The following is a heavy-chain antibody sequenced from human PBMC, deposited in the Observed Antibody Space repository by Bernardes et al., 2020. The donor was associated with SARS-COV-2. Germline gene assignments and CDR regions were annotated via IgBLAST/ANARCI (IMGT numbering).Heavy chain of an antibody. CDR1: GYIFTSHG. J-gene: IGHJ4*02. V-gene: IGHV1-18*04. D-gene: IGHD4-17*01. CDR2: ISTYNGNT. Sequence: ASVKVSCKTSGYIFTSHGITWVRQAPGQGLEWMGWISTYNGNTEYAQKFQGRVTMVTDTSTGTAYMELRGLRSDDTAVYYCARGVPAASDQYYYGLDYWGQGLRVTVPS. CDR3: ARGVPAASDQYYYGLDY.